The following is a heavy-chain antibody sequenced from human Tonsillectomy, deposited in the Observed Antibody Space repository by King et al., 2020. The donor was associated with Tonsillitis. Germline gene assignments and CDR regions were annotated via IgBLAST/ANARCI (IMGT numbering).Heavy chain of an antibody. CDR3: ARETSYDFWSGYPNWFDP. CDR1: GGFLSSVSYY. J-gene: IGHJ5*02. V-gene: IGHV4-61*02. CDR2: IYTSGST. D-gene: IGHD3-3*01. Sequence: QLQESGPGLVKPSQTLSLTCNVSGGFLSSVSYYWSWIRQPAGKGLELIGGIYTSGSTSYNHTLKSRVTISVATSKNQFSLKLSSVPAADTAVYYCARETSYDFWSGYPNWFDPWGQGTLVTVSS.